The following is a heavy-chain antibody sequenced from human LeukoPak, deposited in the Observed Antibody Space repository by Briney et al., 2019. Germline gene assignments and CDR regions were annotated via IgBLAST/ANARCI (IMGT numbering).Heavy chain of an antibody. CDR3: ARDSYYYDSSGYYYVY. CDR1: GFTFSSYW. CDR2: IKQDGSER. J-gene: IGHJ4*02. D-gene: IGHD3-22*01. Sequence: GGSLRLSCAASGFTFSSYWMSWVRQAPGKGLEWVANIKQDGSERYYVDSVKGRFTISRDNAKNSLYLQMNSLRAEDTAVYYCARDSYYYDSSGYYYVYWGQGTLVTVSS. V-gene: IGHV3-7*01.